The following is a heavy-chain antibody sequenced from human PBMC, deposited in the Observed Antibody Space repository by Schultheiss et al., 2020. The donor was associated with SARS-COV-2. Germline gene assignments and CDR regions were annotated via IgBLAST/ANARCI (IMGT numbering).Heavy chain of an antibody. V-gene: IGHV4-38-2*02. CDR2: IYYSGST. J-gene: IGHJ6*02. D-gene: IGHD6-13*01. Sequence: SETLSLTCAVSGYSISSGYYWGWIRQPPGKGLEWIGSIYYSGSTNYNPSLRSRVTISVDTSKNQFSLKLSSVTAADTAVYYCAREKGGGVPWGEQQLVAEVDVWGQGTTVTVSS. CDR1: GYSISSGYY. CDR3: AREKGGGVPWGEQQLVAEVDV.